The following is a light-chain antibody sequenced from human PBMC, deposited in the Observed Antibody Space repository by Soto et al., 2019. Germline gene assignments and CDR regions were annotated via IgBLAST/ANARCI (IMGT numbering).Light chain of an antibody. CDR1: QSVTSN. Sequence: VVMTQSPATLPVSPGEGVTLSCRASQSVTSNLAWYPHKPGQAPRLLIYGASTRATDVPARFSGSGSGTEFTLTISSLQSEDFAVYYCQQYNNRPPWPFGQGTKV. CDR2: GAS. CDR3: QQYNNRPPWP. V-gene: IGKV3-15*01. J-gene: IGKJ1*01.